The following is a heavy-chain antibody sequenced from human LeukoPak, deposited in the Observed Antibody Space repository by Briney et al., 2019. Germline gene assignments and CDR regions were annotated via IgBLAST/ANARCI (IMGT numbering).Heavy chain of an antibody. V-gene: IGHV3-33*08. J-gene: IGHJ4*02. CDR1: GFTFSSYS. D-gene: IGHD2-15*01. Sequence: PGGSLRLSCAASGFTFSSYSMNWVRQAPGKGLEWVAVIWYDGSNKYYADSVKGRFTISRDNSKNTLYLQMNSLRAEDTAVYYCARDGRYCSGGSCYGGGFDYWGQGTLVTVSS. CDR2: IWYDGSNK. CDR3: ARDGRYCSGGSCYGGGFDY.